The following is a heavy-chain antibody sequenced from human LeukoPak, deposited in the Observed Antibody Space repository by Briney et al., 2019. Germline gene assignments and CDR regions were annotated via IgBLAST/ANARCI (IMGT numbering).Heavy chain of an antibody. Sequence: GGSLRLSCAASPFTFSSYWMSWVRQAPGKGLEWVANIKQDGSEKYYVDSVKGRFTISGDNARNSLSLQMHSLRAEDTAVYYCARITDYYYDSSGYLDYWGQGTLVTVSS. CDR3: ARITDYYYDSSGYLDY. CDR1: PFTFSSYW. D-gene: IGHD3-22*01. CDR2: IKQDGSEK. J-gene: IGHJ4*02. V-gene: IGHV3-7*01.